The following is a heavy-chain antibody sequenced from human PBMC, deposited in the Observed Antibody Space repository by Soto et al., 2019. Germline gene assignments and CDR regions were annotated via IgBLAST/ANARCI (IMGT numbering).Heavy chain of an antibody. J-gene: IGHJ6*02. D-gene: IGHD6-13*01. V-gene: IGHV3-30-3*01. CDR2: ISYDGSNK. CDR1: GFTFSSYA. CDR3: ARDKGMKQQLVLDYYYYYGMDV. Sequence: QVQLVESGGGVVQPGRSLRLSCAASGFTFSSYAMHWVRQAPGKGLEWVAVISYDGSNKYYEDSVKGRFTISRDNSKNTLYLQMNSLRAEDTAVYYCARDKGMKQQLVLDYYYYYGMDVWGQGTTVTVSS.